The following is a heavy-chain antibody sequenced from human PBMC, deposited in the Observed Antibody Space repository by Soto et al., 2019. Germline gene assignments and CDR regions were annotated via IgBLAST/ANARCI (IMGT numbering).Heavy chain of an antibody. D-gene: IGHD3-10*02. CDR2: IYTGGST. J-gene: IGHJ6*02. Sequence: PGGSLRLSCAASGFTVTTNYMTWVRQAPGKGLEWVSVIYTGGSTYYADSVNGRFTISRDISKNTLYLQMNSLRAENTAVYYCVICSTSPSPSYNFYYGMDVWGQGTTVTVSS. V-gene: IGHV3-53*01. CDR1: GFTVTTNY. CDR3: VICSTSPSPSYNFYYGMDV.